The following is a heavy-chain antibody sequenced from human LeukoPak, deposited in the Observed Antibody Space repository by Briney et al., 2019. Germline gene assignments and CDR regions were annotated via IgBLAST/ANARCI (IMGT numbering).Heavy chain of an antibody. CDR2: ISYDGSNK. J-gene: IGHJ4*02. CDR1: GFTFSSYG. CDR3: ARDMPPNCSGGSCYDY. V-gene: IGHV3-30*03. D-gene: IGHD2-15*01. Sequence: GRSLRLSCAASGFTFSSYGMHWVRQAPGKGLEWVAVISYDGSNKYYADSVKGRFTISRDNSKNTLYLQMNSLRAEDTAVYYCARDMPPNCSGGSCYDYWGQGTLVTVSS.